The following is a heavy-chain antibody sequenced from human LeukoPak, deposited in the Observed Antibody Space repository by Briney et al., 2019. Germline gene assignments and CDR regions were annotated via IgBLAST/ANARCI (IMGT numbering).Heavy chain of an antibody. Sequence: ASMKVSCKTSGYTFTDYIIRWVRQAPGQGLEWMGWINPKNGGTSYAPKFQGRVTMTTDPSINTASMELTRLKSDDTAFYYCPKAIPRDCHETSSYEENWGQGTLVTVSS. J-gene: IGHJ4*02. D-gene: IGHD2-2*01. V-gene: IGHV1-2*02. CDR1: GYTFTDYI. CDR3: PKAIPRDCHETSSYEEN. CDR2: INPKNGGT.